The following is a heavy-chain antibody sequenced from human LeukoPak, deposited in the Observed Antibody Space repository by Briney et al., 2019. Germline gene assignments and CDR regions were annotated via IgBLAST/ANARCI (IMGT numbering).Heavy chain of an antibody. CDR1: GGSISSSSYY. CDR2: IYSSGSA. J-gene: IGHJ4*02. V-gene: IGHV4-61*05. D-gene: IGHD3-10*01. Sequence: SETLSLTCTVSGGSISSSSYYWGWIRQTPGKGLEWIGYIYSSGSANYNPSLKSRVTMSVDTSKNQFSLKLSSLTAADTAVYYCARGRSGSYFGDYWGQGTLVTVSS. CDR3: ARGRSGSYFGDY.